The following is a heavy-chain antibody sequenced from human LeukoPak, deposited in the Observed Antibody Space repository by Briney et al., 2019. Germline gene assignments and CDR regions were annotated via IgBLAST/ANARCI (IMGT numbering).Heavy chain of an antibody. J-gene: IGHJ4*02. V-gene: IGHV3-53*01. D-gene: IGHD3-10*01. CDR2: IYSGGST. CDR1: GFSVSSNY. CDR3: AKESHYDSVAYYVDY. Sequence: GGSLRLSCAASGFSVSSNYMSWVRQAPGKGLEWVSFIYSGGSTYYPDSMKGRFTFSRDNSKNMLYLQMNSLRAEDTAVYYCAKESHYDSVAYYVDYWGQGTLVTVSS.